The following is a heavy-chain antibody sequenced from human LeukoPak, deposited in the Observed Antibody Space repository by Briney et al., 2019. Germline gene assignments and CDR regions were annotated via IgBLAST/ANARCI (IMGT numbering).Heavy chain of an antibody. CDR2: INPNSGGT. CDR1: GYTFTGYY. D-gene: IGHD3-22*01. J-gene: IGHJ6*02. CDR3: ARDLLYYDSSGYYYYYGMDV. Sequence: GASVKVSCKASGYTFTGYYMHWVRQAPGRGLEWMGWINPNSGGTNYAQKFQGRVTMTRDTSISTAYMELSRLRSDDTAVYYCARDLLYYDSSGYYYYYGMDVWGQGTTVTVSS. V-gene: IGHV1-2*02.